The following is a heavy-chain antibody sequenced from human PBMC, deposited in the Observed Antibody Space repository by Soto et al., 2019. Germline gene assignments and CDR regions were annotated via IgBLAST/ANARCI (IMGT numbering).Heavy chain of an antibody. J-gene: IGHJ4*02. CDR1: GASISSNY. Sequence: QVHLQESGPGLVKPSETLSLTCAVSGASISSNYWSWIRQPRGKGLEWIGYISYNGNTNYNPSLKSRVTISVDSSKSQFSLKLSSVTAADTAIYYCARVLGYGGKGLVDYWGQGTLVTVSS. CDR2: ISYNGNT. D-gene: IGHD4-17*01. V-gene: IGHV4-59*01. CDR3: ARVLGYGGKGLVDY.